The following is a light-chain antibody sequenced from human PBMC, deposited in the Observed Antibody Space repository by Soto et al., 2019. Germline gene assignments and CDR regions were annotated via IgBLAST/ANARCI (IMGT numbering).Light chain of an antibody. CDR3: QQYNNWPQT. CDR2: GAS. V-gene: IGKV3-15*01. CDR1: QSVSIN. Sequence: MTQSPSSLSVSPGERATLSCRASQSVSINLAWYQQKPGQAPRLLIYGASTRATGIPARFSGSGSGTEFTLTISSLQSEDFAVYYCQQYNNWPQTFGQGTKVDIK. J-gene: IGKJ1*01.